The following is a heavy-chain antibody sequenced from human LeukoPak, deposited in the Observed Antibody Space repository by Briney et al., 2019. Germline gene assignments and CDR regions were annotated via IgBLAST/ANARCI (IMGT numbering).Heavy chain of an antibody. CDR3: ARRITAASTYYFDY. CDR2: ISANGVNT. D-gene: IGHD6-25*01. J-gene: IGHJ4*02. CDR1: GFTFSNHA. Sequence: GGSLRLSCVASGFTFSNHAMNWVRQAPGKGLEWVSSISANGVNTYYADSVKGRFTISRDNSKNTLYLQMNSLRAEDAAVYYCARRITAASTYYFDYWGQGTLVPVSS. V-gene: IGHV3-23*01.